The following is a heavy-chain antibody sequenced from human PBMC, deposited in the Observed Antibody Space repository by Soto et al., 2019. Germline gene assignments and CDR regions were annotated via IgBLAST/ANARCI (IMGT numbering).Heavy chain of an antibody. CDR3: ARVDVYYGSGSYY. CDR2: ISTSSSTI. CDR1: GFTFSSYG. J-gene: IGHJ4*02. V-gene: IGHV3-48*02. D-gene: IGHD3-10*01. Sequence: GGSLRLSCAASGFTFSSYGMNWVRQAPGKGLECVSYISTSSSTIYYADSVKGRFTISRDNAKNSLYLQMNSLRDEDTAVYYCARVDVYYGSGSYYWGQGTLVTVSS.